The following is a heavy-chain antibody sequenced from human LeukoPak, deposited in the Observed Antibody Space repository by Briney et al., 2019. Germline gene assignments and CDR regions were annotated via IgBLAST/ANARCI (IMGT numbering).Heavy chain of an antibody. CDR3: ARDLGGGYARGMDV. V-gene: IGHV3-72*01. CDR1: GFTFSDYY. CDR2: SRNKANSYTT. J-gene: IGHJ6*02. D-gene: IGHD3-16*01. Sequence: PGGSLRLSCAASGFTFSDYYMDWARQAPGKGLEWVGRSRNKANSYTTEYAASVKGRFTISRDASKNPLYLQMNSLKTEDTAVYYCARDLGGGYARGMDVWGQGTTVTVSS.